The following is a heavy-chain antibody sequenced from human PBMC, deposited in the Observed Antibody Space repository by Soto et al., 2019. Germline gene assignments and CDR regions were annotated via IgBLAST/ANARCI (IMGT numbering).Heavy chain of an antibody. J-gene: IGHJ5*02. CDR2: IYYSGST. V-gene: IGHV4-59*01. Sequence: SETLSLTCTVSGGSISSYYWSWIRQPPGKGLEWIGYIYYSGSTNYNPSLKSRVTISVDTSKNQFSLKLSSVTAADTAVYYCAREVSDDYGDYVFDPWGQGTLVTVSS. D-gene: IGHD4-17*01. CDR1: GGSISSYY. CDR3: AREVSDDYGDYVFDP.